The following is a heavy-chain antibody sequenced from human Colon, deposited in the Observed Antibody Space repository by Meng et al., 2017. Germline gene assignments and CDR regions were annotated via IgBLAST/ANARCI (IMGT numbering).Heavy chain of an antibody. V-gene: IGHV1-2*06. J-gene: IGHJ4*02. D-gene: IGHD3-16*01. Sequence: QGSLVVSGAEVKKPGASVKFSCKASGYSLSGYDMHWVRQVPGQGLEWMGRINADSGGTNYAEKFQGRVTLTRDTSINTAYMELSSLASEDTALYYCVREFTGGYFDYWGQGTLVTVSS. CDR3: VREFTGGYFDY. CDR1: GYSLSGYD. CDR2: INADSGGT.